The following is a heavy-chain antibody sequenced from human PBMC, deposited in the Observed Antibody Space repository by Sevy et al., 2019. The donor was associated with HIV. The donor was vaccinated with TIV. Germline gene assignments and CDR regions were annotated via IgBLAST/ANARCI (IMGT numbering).Heavy chain of an antibody. CDR1: GFAFSNYA. J-gene: IGHJ3*02. V-gene: IGHV3-30*18. Sequence: GGSLRLSCAASGFAFSNYAMHWVRQAPGKGLEWVAVIGYATINKDYADSVKGRFTISRDNSKNTLYLQMNSLRAEDTAVYYCAKFPPERAFDIWGQGTMVTVSS. CDR3: AKFPPERAFDI. CDR2: IGYATINK.